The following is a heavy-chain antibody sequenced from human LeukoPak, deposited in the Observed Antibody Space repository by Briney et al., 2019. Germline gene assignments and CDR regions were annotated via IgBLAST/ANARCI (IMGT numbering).Heavy chain of an antibody. CDR3: ARQYCSSTSCNGACDI. CDR1: GFTFSSYA. J-gene: IGHJ3*02. V-gene: IGHV3-53*01. CDR2: IYRGGNT. D-gene: IGHD2-2*01. Sequence: GGSLRLSCSASGFTFSSYAMHWVRQAPGKGLEWVSIIYRGGNTYYADSVKGRFTISRDNSKNTLYFQMNSLRAEDTAVYCCARQYCSSTSCNGACDIWGKGNVVSVSS.